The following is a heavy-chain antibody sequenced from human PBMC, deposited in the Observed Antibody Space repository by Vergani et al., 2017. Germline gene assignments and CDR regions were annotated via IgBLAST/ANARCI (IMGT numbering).Heavy chain of an antibody. Sequence: QVQLVESGGGLVKPGTSLRHSCVTSGFDFSDYYMAWLRQAPGKGPEWIAYISHRGTTISYAESVKGRFTISRDNSKKLLYLQMNSLRADDTALYFCARDYVSSGFQYWGQGTRVTVSS. CDR1: GFDFSDYY. J-gene: IGHJ4*02. CDR2: ISHRGTTI. CDR3: ARDYVSSGFQY. D-gene: IGHD3-22*01. V-gene: IGHV3-11*04.